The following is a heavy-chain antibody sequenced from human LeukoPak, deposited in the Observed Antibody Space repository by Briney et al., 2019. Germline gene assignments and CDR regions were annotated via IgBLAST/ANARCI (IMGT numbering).Heavy chain of an antibody. CDR1: GFTFSSYA. V-gene: IGHV3-23*01. J-gene: IGHJ5*02. D-gene: IGHD3-9*01. Sequence: GGSLRLSCAASGFTFSSYAMSRVRQAPGKGLEWVSAISGSGGSTYYADSVKGRFTISRDNSKNTLYLQMNSLRAEDTAVYYCAKATLRYFDWFVSWFDPWGQGTLVTVSS. CDR2: ISGSGGST. CDR3: AKATLRYFDWFVSWFDP.